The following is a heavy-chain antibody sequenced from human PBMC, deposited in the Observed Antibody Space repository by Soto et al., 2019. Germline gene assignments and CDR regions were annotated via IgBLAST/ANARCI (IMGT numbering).Heavy chain of an antibody. J-gene: IGHJ4*02. V-gene: IGHV3-30*03. CDR1: GFTFSSYG. CDR2: ISYDGSNK. CDR3: APWFGAFDY. Sequence: QVQLVESGGGVVQPGRSLRLSCAASGFTFSSYGMHWVRQAPGKGLEWVAVISYDGSNKYYADSVKGRFTISRDNSKNTLYLQMNSLRAEDTAVYYCAPWFGAFDYWGQGTLGTGSS. D-gene: IGHD3-10*01.